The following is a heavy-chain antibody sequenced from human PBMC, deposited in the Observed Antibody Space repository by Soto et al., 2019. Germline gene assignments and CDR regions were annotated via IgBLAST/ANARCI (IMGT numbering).Heavy chain of an antibody. J-gene: IGHJ3*02. Sequence: GGSLRLSCAASGFTFSNAWMSWVRQAPGKGLEWVGRIKSKTDGGTTDYAAPVKGRSTISRDDSKNALYLQMNSLKTEDTAVYYCTAPRVGATYAFDIWGQGTMVTVSS. V-gene: IGHV3-15*01. CDR1: GFTFSNAW. CDR2: IKSKTDGGTT. D-gene: IGHD1-26*01. CDR3: TAPRVGATYAFDI.